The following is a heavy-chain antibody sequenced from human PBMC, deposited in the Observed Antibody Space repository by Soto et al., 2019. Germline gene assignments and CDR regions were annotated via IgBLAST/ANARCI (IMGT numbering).Heavy chain of an antibody. J-gene: IGHJ4*02. CDR1: GFTFSSYA. V-gene: IGHV3-23*01. Sequence: GGSLRLSCAASGFTFSSYAMSWVRQAPGKGLEWVSAISGSGDITYYADSVKGRLTISRDNSKNTLYLHMNSLGAGDSAVYYCAKGLLGVWLGESHTKSLEYWGQGTLVTVS. CDR2: ISGSGDIT. CDR3: AKGLLGVWLGESHTKSLEY. D-gene: IGHD3-10*01.